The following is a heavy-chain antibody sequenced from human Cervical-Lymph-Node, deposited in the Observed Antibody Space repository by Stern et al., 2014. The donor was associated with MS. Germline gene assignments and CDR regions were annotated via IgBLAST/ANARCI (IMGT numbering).Heavy chain of an antibody. J-gene: IGHJ6*02. CDR1: GYIFTSYG. Sequence: VQLLESGAEVMKPGASVKVACKASGYIFTSYGFIWVRQGPGQGLEWMGWISGYNGITKNAQKFQGSGTMTQDTSTSTALMELRGLRPDDTAVYCCASGGGRAMDVWGQGTTVTVSS. CDR2: ISGYNGIT. V-gene: IGHV1-18*01. CDR3: ASGGGRAMDV. D-gene: IGHD3-10*01.